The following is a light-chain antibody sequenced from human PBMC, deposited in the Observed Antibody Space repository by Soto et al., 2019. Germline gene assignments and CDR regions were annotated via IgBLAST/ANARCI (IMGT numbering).Light chain of an antibody. CDR1: YSDIGDYDY. CDR3: SSYTNTNTLV. J-gene: IGLJ2*01. V-gene: IGLV2-14*03. CDR2: GVS. Sequence: QSALTQPASVSGSPGQSITISCTGTYSDIGDYDYVSWYQQHPGKAPKLMVSGVSNRPSGISNRFSGSKSGYTASLTISGLQADDEADYYCSSYTNTNTLVFGGGTKLTVL.